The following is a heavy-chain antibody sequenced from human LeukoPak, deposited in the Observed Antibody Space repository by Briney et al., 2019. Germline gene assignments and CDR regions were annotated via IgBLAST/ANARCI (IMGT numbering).Heavy chain of an antibody. CDR3: ARAIGYSSSWYETTFHY. D-gene: IGHD6-13*01. Sequence: SQTLSLTSAISGDSVSSNSAAWNWIRQSPSRGLEWLGRTYYRSKWYNDYAVSAKTRITINPDTSKNQFSPQLNSVTTEDTAVYYCARAIGYSSSWYETTFHYWGQGTLVTVSS. CDR2: TYYRSKWYN. J-gene: IGHJ4*02. CDR1: GDSVSSNSAA. V-gene: IGHV6-1*01.